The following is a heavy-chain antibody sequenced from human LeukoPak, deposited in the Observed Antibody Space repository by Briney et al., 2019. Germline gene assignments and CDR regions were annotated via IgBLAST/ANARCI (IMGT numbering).Heavy chain of an antibody. Sequence: GGSLRLSCAASGFTFSSYWMSWVRQAPGKGLEWVANIKQDGSEKYYVDSVKGRFTISRDNAKDSLYLQMNSLRAEDTAVYYCARERRDGYNDYWGQGTLVTVSS. V-gene: IGHV3-7*01. D-gene: IGHD5-24*01. CDR1: GFTFSSYW. J-gene: IGHJ4*02. CDR2: IKQDGSEK. CDR3: ARERRDGYNDY.